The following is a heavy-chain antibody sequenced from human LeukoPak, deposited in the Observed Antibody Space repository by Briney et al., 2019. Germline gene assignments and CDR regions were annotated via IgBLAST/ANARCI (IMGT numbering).Heavy chain of an antibody. J-gene: IGHJ6*02. D-gene: IGHD6-6*01. CDR3: ASNETYSSSSRYYYYYGMDV. CDR1: GGTFSSYA. CDR2: IIPIFGTA. Sequence: GASVKVSCKASGGTFSSYAISWVRQAPGQGLEWMGGIIPIFGTANYAQKFQGRVTITADESTSTAYMELSSLRSEDTAVYYCASNETYSSSSRYYYYYGMDVWGQGTTVTVSS. V-gene: IGHV1-69*13.